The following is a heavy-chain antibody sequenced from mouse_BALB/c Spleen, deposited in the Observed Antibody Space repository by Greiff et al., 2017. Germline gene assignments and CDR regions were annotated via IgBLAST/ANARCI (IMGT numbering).Heavy chain of an antibody. CDR1: GFTFSSYT. J-gene: IGHJ3*01. CDR3: TRDPYDGYSWFAY. V-gene: IGHV5-6-4*01. CDR2: ISSGGSYT. Sequence: EVQGVESGGGLVKPGGSLKLSCAASGFTFSSYTMSWVRQTPEKRLEWVATISSGGSYTYYPDSVKGRFTISRDNAKNTLYLQMSSLKSEDTAMYYCTRDPYDGYSWFAYWGQGTLVTVSA. D-gene: IGHD2-3*01.